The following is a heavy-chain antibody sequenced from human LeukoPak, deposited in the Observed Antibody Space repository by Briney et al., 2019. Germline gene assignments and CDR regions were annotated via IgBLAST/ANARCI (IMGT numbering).Heavy chain of an antibody. CDR1: GFTFSNYW. V-gene: IGHV3-7*01. Sequence: GGSLRLSCVASGFTFSNYWMTWVRQAPGKGLEWVANIKEDGSEKYYVDSVKGRFTISRDNAKNSLYLRMNSLRAEDTAVYYCARDRHQPRLAVAVKDYYYYYMDVWGKGTTVTVSS. CDR2: IKEDGSEK. D-gene: IGHD6-19*01. J-gene: IGHJ6*03. CDR3: ARDRHQPRLAVAVKDYYYYYMDV.